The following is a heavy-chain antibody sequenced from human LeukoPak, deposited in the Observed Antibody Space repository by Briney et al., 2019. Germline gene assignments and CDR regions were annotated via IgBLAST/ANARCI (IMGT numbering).Heavy chain of an antibody. CDR2: ISGSGGCT. CDR1: GFTFSSYA. Sequence: GSLRLSCAASGFTFSSYAMSWVRQAPGKGLEWVSAISGSGGCTYYADSVKGRFTISRDNSKNTLYLQMNSLRAEDTAVYYCAKAYGDYAHFDYWGQGTLVTVSS. J-gene: IGHJ4*02. D-gene: IGHD4-17*01. CDR3: AKAYGDYAHFDY. V-gene: IGHV3-23*01.